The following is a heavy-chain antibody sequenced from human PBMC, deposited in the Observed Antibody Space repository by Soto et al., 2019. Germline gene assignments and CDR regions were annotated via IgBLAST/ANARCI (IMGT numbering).Heavy chain of an antibody. J-gene: IGHJ4*02. CDR3: ARGTGDSPY. V-gene: IGHV3-11*06. CDR2: SSSSSTYT. CDR1: GFTFSDYY. Sequence: GGSLRLSCAASGFTFSDYYMSWIRQAPGKGLEWVSYSSSSSTYTNYADSVKGRFTISRDNAKNSLYLQMNSLRAEDTAVYYCARGTGDSPYWGQGTLVTVSS. D-gene: IGHD3-10*01.